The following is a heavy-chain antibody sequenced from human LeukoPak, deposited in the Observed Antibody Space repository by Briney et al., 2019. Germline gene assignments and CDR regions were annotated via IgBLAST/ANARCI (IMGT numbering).Heavy chain of an antibody. J-gene: IGHJ4*02. Sequence: LVKVSCKASGGTFRSYAINWVRQAPGKGLEWMGGIIPMINTPKYAQRFQGRVTITADDSTSTGYMEVSSLRSEYTAVYYCAIFQGTYGDNDNDYWGQGTLVTVSS. D-gene: IGHD4-17*01. CDR1: GGTFRSYA. CDR2: IIPMINTP. V-gene: IGHV1-69*13. CDR3: AIFQGTYGDNDNDY.